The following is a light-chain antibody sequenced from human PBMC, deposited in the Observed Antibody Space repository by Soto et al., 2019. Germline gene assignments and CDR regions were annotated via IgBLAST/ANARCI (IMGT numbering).Light chain of an antibody. CDR1: RSIINW. Sequence: DIQLTQSPSTLSASVGDRVTITCRASRSIINWLAWYQQKSGKGPKLLINKASNLQTGGPSRCSGSRSGTDFTLSISSLQPEDYATYYCQQSYTAPSSTFGQGTRLDIK. CDR3: QQSYTAPSST. V-gene: IGKV1-5*03. J-gene: IGKJ5*01. CDR2: KAS.